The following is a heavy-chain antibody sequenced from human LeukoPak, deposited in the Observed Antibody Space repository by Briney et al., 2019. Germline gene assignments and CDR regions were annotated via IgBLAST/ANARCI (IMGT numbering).Heavy chain of an antibody. CDR2: INHSGST. CDR1: GGSFSGYY. J-gene: IGHJ3*02. V-gene: IGHV4-34*01. CDR3: ARWRREIDAFDI. D-gene: IGHD1-26*01. Sequence: PSETLSLTCAVYGGSFSGYYWSWIRQPPGKGLEWIGEINHSGSTNYNPSLKSRVTISVDTSKNQFSLKLSSVTAADTAVYYCARWRREIDAFDIWGQGTMVTVSS.